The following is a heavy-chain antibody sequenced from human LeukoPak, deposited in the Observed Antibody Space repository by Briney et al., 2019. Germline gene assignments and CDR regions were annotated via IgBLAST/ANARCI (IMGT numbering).Heavy chain of an antibody. CDR2: IRYDGSNK. CDR1: GFTFSSYS. Sequence: PGGSLRLSCAASGFTFSSYSMHWVRQAPGKGLEWVAFIRYDGSNKYYADSVKGRFTISRDNSKNTLYLQMNSLRAEDTAVYYCARDNYGSGTFDYWGQGTLVTVSS. D-gene: IGHD3-10*01. V-gene: IGHV3-30*02. CDR3: ARDNYGSGTFDY. J-gene: IGHJ4*02.